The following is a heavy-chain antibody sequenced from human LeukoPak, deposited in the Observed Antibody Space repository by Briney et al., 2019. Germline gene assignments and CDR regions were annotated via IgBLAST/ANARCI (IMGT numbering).Heavy chain of an antibody. CDR1: GGSISSGGYY. D-gene: IGHD6-19*01. Sequence: SETLSLTCTVSGGSISSGGYYWSWIRQHPGKGLEWIGYIYYSGSTYYNPSLKSRVTISVDTSKNQFSLKLSSVTAADTAVYYCARESSGWTKAFDYRGQGTLVIVSS. V-gene: IGHV4-31*03. CDR2: IYYSGST. J-gene: IGHJ4*02. CDR3: ARESSGWTKAFDY.